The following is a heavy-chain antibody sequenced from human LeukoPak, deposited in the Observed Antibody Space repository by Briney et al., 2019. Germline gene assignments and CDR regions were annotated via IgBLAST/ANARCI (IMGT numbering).Heavy chain of an antibody. CDR3: AKDGCSGGSCQADY. J-gene: IGHJ4*02. CDR2: KSSDASNQ. CDR1: GLSLRTYV. V-gene: IGHV3-30*18. Sequence: GSCLTLSCVASGLSLRTYVMQWVHQATAKGLEWVAGKSSDASNQHYTDSVKGRFAISRDNSRNTLYLKMNSLRYEDTAVYYCAKDGCSGGSCQADYWGQGTLVTVSS. D-gene: IGHD2-15*01.